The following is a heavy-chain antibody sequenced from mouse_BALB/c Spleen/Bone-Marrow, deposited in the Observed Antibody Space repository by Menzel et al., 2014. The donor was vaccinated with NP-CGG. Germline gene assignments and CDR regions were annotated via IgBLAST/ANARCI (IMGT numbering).Heavy chain of an antibody. J-gene: IGHJ2*01. CDR1: GFSLTSYG. D-gene: IGHD4-1*01. V-gene: IGHV2-9*02. Sequence: VQLQQSGPGLVAPSQSLSIPCTVSGFSLTSYGVHWVRQPPGKGLEWLGVKWAGGTTSYNSALMSRLSISRDNSKSXVFLKMNSLQTDDTAIYYCARTGTKDYFDYWGQGTTLTVSS. CDR2: KWAGGTT. CDR3: ARTGTKDYFDY.